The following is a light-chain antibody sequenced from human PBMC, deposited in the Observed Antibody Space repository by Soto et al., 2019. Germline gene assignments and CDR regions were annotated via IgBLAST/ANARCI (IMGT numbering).Light chain of an antibody. CDR1: SSNIGNNY. CDR2: DN. V-gene: IGLV1-51*01. CDR3: GTWDSSLSGLV. Sequence: QSVLTQPPSVSAAPGEKVTISCSGSSSNIGNNYVSWFQQFPGTAPKLLIYDNQRPSGIPDRFSGSKSGTSATLGITGLQTGDEADYYCGTWDSSLSGLVFGGGTQLTVL. J-gene: IGLJ2*01.